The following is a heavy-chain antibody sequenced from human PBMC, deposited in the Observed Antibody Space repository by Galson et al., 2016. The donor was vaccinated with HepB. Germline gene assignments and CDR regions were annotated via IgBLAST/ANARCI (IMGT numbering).Heavy chain of an antibody. Sequence: ETLSLTCAVSGASVTSTNWWSWVRQPPGKGLEWIGYISYSGKTNYNPSLKSRITISLDTSKKQFSLKLSSVTAADTAVYYCAREGIGGDYALYNWFDPWGQGTLVTVSS. CDR3: AREGIGGDYALYNWFDP. V-gene: IGHV4-4*02. J-gene: IGHJ5*02. CDR1: GASVTSTNW. D-gene: IGHD4-17*01. CDR2: ISYSGKT.